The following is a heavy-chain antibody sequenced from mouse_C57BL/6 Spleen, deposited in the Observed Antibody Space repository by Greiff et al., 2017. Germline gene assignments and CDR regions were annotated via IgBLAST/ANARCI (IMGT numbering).Heavy chain of an antibody. CDR2: IWTGGGT. CDR1: GFSLTSYA. CDR3: ARNRGIYYGYDEGYYFDD. Sequence: QVQLKESGPGLVAPSQSLSITCTVSGFSLTSYAISWVRQPPGKGLEWLGVIWTGGGTNYNSALKSRLSISKDNSKSQVFLKMNSLQTDDTARYYCARNRGIYYGYDEGYYFDDWGQGTTLTVSS. J-gene: IGHJ2*01. D-gene: IGHD2-2*01. V-gene: IGHV2-9-1*01.